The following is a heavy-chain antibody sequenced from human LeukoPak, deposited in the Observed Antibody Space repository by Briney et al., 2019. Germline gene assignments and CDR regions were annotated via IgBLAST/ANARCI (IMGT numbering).Heavy chain of an antibody. Sequence: GGSLRLSCAASGFTFSSYAIHWVRQAPGKGLEWVAIISYDGRNKNYADSVKGRFTISRDNSENTLYLQMNSLTTEDTAIYYCASEYSSDFLNLWGRGTLVTVSS. CDR2: ISYDGRNK. V-gene: IGHV3-30*04. CDR3: ASEYSSDFLNL. J-gene: IGHJ2*01. CDR1: GFTFSSYA. D-gene: IGHD6-25*01.